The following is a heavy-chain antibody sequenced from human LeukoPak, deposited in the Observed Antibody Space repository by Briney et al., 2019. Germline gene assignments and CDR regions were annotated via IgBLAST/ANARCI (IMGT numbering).Heavy chain of an antibody. CDR2: IYYGGST. CDR3: AKHGNHYYGSGGFDY. CDR1: GGSISSSYY. J-gene: IGHJ4*02. V-gene: IGHV4-39*01. D-gene: IGHD3-10*01. Sequence: SETLSLTCTVSGGSISSSYYRGWIRPPPGKGLDWIGSIYYGGSTYYNPSLRSRVTTSVDTSKNQFSLKPTSVTAADTAVYYCAKHGNHYYGSGGFDYWGQGTLVTVSS.